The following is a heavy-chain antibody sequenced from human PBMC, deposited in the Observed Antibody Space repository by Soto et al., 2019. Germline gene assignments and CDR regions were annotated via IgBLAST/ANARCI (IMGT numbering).Heavy chain of an antibody. V-gene: IGHV5-51*01. CDR2: IYPGDSDT. CDR3: ARKNSLGYCSGGSCYAWFDP. D-gene: IGHD2-15*01. J-gene: IGHJ5*02. Sequence: PGESLKISCKGSGYSFTSYWIGWVRQMPGKGLEWMGSIYPGDSDTRYSPSFQGQVTISADKSISTAYLQWSSLKASDTAMYYCARKNSLGYCSGGSCYAWFDPWGQGTLVTVSS. CDR1: GYSFTSYW.